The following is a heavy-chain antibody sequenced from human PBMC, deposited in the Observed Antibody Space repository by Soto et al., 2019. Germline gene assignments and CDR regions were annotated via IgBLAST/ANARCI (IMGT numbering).Heavy chain of an antibody. Sequence: SETLSLTCTVSGGSISSGDYYWSWIRQPPGKGLEWIGYIYYSGSTYYNPSLKSRVTISVDTSKNQFSLKLSSVTAADTAVYYCVRDGTNSSGGEHDSNCLDAWGQGTLVTVSS. V-gene: IGHV4-30-4*01. J-gene: IGHJ5*02. CDR3: VRDGTNSSGGEHDSNCLDA. CDR2: IYYSGST. D-gene: IGHD2-21*01. CDR1: GGSISSGDYY.